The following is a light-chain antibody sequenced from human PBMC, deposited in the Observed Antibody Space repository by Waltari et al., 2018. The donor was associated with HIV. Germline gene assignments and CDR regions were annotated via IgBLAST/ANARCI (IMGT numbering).Light chain of an antibody. CDR3: AAWNDRLSGYV. CDR1: SSNIGRNY. J-gene: IGLJ1*01. Sequence: QSVLTQPPSASGTPGQRVTISCSGSSSNIGRNYVYWYQQLPGTAPKLLLYTNNQRPSGVPDRFSGSKSGTSASLAISVLRSEDEADYYCAAWNDRLSGYVFGTGTKVTV. V-gene: IGLV1-47*01. CDR2: TNN.